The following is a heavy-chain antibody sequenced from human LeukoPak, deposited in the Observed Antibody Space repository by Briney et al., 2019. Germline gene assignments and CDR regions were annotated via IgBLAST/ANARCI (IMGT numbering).Heavy chain of an antibody. CDR2: IWYDGSNK. Sequence: PGRSLRLSCAASGFTFSSYGMHWVRQAPGKGLEWVAVIWYDGSNKYYADSVKSRFTISRDNSKNTLYLQMNSLRAEDTAVYYCARDLYYEDYGMDVWGQGTTVTVSS. J-gene: IGHJ6*02. CDR3: ARDLYYEDYGMDV. CDR1: GFTFSSYG. V-gene: IGHV3-33*01.